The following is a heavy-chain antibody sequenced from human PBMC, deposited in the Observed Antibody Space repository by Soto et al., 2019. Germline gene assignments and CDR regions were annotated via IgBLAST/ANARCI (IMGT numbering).Heavy chain of an antibody. Sequence: SETLSLTCTVSGGSISSYYWSWIRQPPGKGLEWIGYIYYSGSTNYNPSLKSRVTISVDTSKNQFSLKLSSVTAADTAVYYCARGPGAGGVTALYYFYGMEVWCQGTTVAVSS. CDR3: ARGPGAGGVTALYYFYGMEV. CDR2: IYYSGST. CDR1: GGSISSYY. V-gene: IGHV4-59*01. D-gene: IGHD2-2*01. J-gene: IGHJ6*02.